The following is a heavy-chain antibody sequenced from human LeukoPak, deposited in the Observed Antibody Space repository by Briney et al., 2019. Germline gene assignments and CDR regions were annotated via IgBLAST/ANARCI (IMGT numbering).Heavy chain of an antibody. CDR1: GGSISSYY. J-gene: IGHJ6*03. Sequence: SETLSLTCTVSGGSISSYYWSWIRQPPGKGLEWIGYIYYSGSTNYNPSLKSRVTISVDTSKNQFPLKLSSATAADTAVYYCARASDGYDSSGYYYPAHYYYYYYYMDVWGKGTTVTVSS. CDR3: ARASDGYDSSGYYYPAHYYYYYYYMDV. D-gene: IGHD3-22*01. V-gene: IGHV4-59*01. CDR2: IYYSGST.